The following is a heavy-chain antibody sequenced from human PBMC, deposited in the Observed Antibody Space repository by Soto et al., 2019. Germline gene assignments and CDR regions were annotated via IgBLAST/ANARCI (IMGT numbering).Heavy chain of an antibody. Sequence: GGSLRLSCAASGFTFSSYWMSWVRQAPGKGLEWVANIKQDGSEKYYVDSVKGRFTISRDNAKNSLYLQMNSLRAEDTAVYYCAVDIVVVVAAADDAFDIWGQGTMVTVSS. J-gene: IGHJ3*02. CDR3: AVDIVVVVAAADDAFDI. V-gene: IGHV3-7*01. CDR2: IKQDGSEK. CDR1: GFTFSSYW. D-gene: IGHD2-15*01.